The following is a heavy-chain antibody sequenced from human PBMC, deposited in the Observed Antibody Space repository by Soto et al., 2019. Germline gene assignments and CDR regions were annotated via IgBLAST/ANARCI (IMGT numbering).Heavy chain of an antibody. CDR3: VKGDLDTAVVNSPDAFDF. CDR2: ISYDGNNK. Sequence: QVNLVESGGGVVQPGRSLRLSCEASGFIFSDFGMHWVRQAPGKGLEWVAVISYDGNNKYYAQSVKGRFTISRDNSKNTLFLNMDSLRPEDTAVYYCVKGDLDTAVVNSPDAFDFWGPGTMVTVS. V-gene: IGHV3-30*18. D-gene: IGHD5-18*01. J-gene: IGHJ3*01. CDR1: GFIFSDFG.